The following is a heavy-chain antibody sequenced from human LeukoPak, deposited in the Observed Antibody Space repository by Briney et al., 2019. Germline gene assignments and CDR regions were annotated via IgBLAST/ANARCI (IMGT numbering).Heavy chain of an antibody. Sequence: GGSLRLSCEASGFTFTGHSMHWVRQAPGKGLEWVAVVATDERTIFYADSVKGRFTISRDNSKNTLYLQMNSLRAEDTAVYYCAKGLYYYGSGSYYNEPLFDYWGQGTLVTVSS. D-gene: IGHD3-10*01. CDR1: GFTFTGHS. V-gene: IGHV3-30*04. CDR3: AKGLYYYGSGSYYNEPLFDY. CDR2: VATDERTI. J-gene: IGHJ4*02.